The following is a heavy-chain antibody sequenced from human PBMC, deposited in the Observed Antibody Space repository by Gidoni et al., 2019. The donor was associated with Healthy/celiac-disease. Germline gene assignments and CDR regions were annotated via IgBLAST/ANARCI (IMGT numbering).Heavy chain of an antibody. CDR2: IKQDGSEK. V-gene: IGHV3-7*04. D-gene: IGHD3-22*01. CDR3: AGDYYDSSGLTRDY. J-gene: IGHJ4*02. Sequence: EVQLVESGGGLVQPGGSLRLSCAASGFTFSSYWMIWVRQAPGKGLEWVANIKQDGSEKYYVDSVKGRFTISRDNAKNSLYLQMNSLRAEDTAVYYCAGDYYDSSGLTRDYWGQGTLVTVSS. CDR1: GFTFSSYW.